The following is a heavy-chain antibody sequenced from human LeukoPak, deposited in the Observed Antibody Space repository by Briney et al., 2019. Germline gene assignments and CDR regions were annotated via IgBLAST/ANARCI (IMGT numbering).Heavy chain of an antibody. D-gene: IGHD3-22*01. CDR1: GFTFSSYS. V-gene: IGHV3-21*01. Sequence: GGSLRLSCAASGFTFSSYSMNWVRQAPGKGLEWVSSISSSSSYIYYADSVKGRFTISRDNAKNSLYLQMNSLRAEDTAVYYCARDRDYDDSSGLNWFDPWGQGTLVTVSS. CDR2: ISSSSSYI. CDR3: ARDRDYDDSSGLNWFDP. J-gene: IGHJ5*02.